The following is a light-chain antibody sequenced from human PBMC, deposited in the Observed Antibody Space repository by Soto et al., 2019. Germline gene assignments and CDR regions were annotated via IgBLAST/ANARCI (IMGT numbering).Light chain of an antibody. CDR2: GAS. J-gene: IGKJ2*01. Sequence: EIVLTQSPGTLSLSPGERATLSCRASQSVSSSYLAWYQQKPGQAPRLLIYGASSRATGIPDRFSGSGSGTVVTLTSSRLEREDLVVYYWQQYGSSPPYTFGQGTKLEIK. CDR1: QSVSSSY. V-gene: IGKV3-20*01. CDR3: QQYGSSPPYT.